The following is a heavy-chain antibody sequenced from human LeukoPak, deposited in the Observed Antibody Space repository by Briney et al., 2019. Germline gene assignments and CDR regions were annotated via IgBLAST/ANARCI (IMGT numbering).Heavy chain of an antibody. J-gene: IGHJ4*02. CDR2: INSYSSHI. CDR1: GFTFITSA. D-gene: IGHD5/OR15-5a*01. Sequence: TGGSLRLSCAASGFTFITSAMNWVRQVPGKGLEWVSSINSYSSHIYYAASVRGRFTVSRDNARNSVFLQMNSLTAEDTAVYYCARHPERYLRTGKYDYWGQGTLVTVSS. V-gene: IGHV3-21*04. CDR3: ARHPERYLRTGKYDY.